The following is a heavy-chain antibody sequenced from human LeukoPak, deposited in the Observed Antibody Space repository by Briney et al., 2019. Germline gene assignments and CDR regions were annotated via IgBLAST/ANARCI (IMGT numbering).Heavy chain of an antibody. CDR3: TRGRHMDV. V-gene: IGHV1-8*03. CDR1: GYIFIDYE. Sequence: ASVKVSCKASGYIFIDYEINWVRQASGQGLEWMGWMNPKSGDTGYEQKFQGRVTLTRDSSISTVYMELSSLRSEDTALYYCTRGRHMDVWGKGTTVTVSS. J-gene: IGHJ6*03. CDR2: MNPKSGDT.